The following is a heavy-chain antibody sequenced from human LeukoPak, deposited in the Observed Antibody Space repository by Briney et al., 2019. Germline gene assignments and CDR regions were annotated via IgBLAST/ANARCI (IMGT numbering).Heavy chain of an antibody. V-gene: IGHV1-69*04. J-gene: IGHJ6*02. CDR1: GGTFSSYA. CDR3: ARENQGGNSYYYYGMDV. CDR2: IIPIFGIA. Sequence: SVTVSCKASGGTFSSYAISWVRQAPGQGLEWMGRIIPIFGIANYAQKFQGRVTITADKSTSTAYMELSSLRSEDTAVYYCARENQGGNSYYYYGMDVWGQGTTVTVSS. D-gene: IGHD4-23*01.